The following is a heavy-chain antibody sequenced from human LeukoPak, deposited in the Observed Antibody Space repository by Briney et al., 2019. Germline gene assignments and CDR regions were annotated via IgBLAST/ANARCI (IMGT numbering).Heavy chain of an antibody. CDR3: AKGRVYDSSTYFFDY. D-gene: IGHD3-22*01. CDR2: ISWNSGSI. V-gene: IGHV3-9*01. J-gene: IGHJ4*02. CDR1: GFTFDDYA. Sequence: GGSLRLSCAASGFTFDDYAMHWVRQAPGKGLEWVSGISWNSGSIGYADSVKGRFTISRDNAKNSLYLQMNSLRAEDTALYYCAKGRVYDSSTYFFDYWGQGTLVTVSS.